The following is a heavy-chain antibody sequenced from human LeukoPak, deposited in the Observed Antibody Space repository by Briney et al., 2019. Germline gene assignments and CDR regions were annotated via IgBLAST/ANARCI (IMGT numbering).Heavy chain of an antibody. V-gene: IGHV4-4*07. CDR2: IYSTGST. J-gene: IGHJ4*02. CDR1: GGSISSYY. Sequence: SETLSLTCTVSGGSISSYYWSWIRQPAGKGLEWIGRIYSTGSTNYNPSLKSRVTMSIDTSKNQFSLKLSSVTAADTAVYYCASLYSSGWYPNFDYWGQGALVTVSS. D-gene: IGHD6-19*01. CDR3: ASLYSSGWYPNFDY.